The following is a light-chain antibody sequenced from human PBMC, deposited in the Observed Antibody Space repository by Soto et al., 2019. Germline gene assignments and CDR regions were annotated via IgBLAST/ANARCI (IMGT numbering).Light chain of an antibody. V-gene: IGKV3-15*01. CDR1: QSVSIN. J-gene: IGKJ1*01. Sequence: EVVMTQSTATLSVSPGERATLSCRASQSVSINLAWYQQKPGQAPRLLIFGASTRATGIPARFSGSGSGTEFTLSICGLQSEDFVFYYCHRYNNWPPWTFGQGTKVEIK. CDR3: HRYNNWPPWT. CDR2: GAS.